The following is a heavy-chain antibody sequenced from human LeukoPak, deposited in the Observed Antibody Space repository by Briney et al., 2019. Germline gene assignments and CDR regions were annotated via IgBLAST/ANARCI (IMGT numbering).Heavy chain of an antibody. CDR1: GGIFNNYA. CDR3: ATGGRPQFAGSFDY. D-gene: IGHD3-10*01. Sequence: SVRVSCKASGGIFNNYAVNWVRRAPGQGLGWMRGIIPLLQTATYAQTIQGRATITADESTRTVYMELSGLRSEDTAVYYCATGGRPQFAGSFDYWGQGTLVTVSS. J-gene: IGHJ4*02. V-gene: IGHV1-69*01. CDR2: IIPLLQTA.